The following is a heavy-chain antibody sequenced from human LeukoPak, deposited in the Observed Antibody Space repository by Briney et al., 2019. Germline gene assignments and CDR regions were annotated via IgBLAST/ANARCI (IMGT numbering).Heavy chain of an antibody. CDR1: GFIFSSYG. Sequence: GGSLRLSCAASGFIFSSYGMHWVRQAPDKGLEWVAFIRYDGSNKYYADSVKGRFTISRDNSKNTLYLQMNSLRAEDTAVYYCAKGEPSASDVFDIWGQGTMVTVSS. D-gene: IGHD1-26*01. V-gene: IGHV3-30*02. CDR3: AKGEPSASDVFDI. CDR2: IRYDGSNK. J-gene: IGHJ3*02.